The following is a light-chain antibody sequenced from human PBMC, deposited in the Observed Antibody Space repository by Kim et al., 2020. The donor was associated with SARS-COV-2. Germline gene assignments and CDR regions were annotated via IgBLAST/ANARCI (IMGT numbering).Light chain of an antibody. Sequence: ELTQPPSASGTPGQTVTISCSGSNSNIGRNTVNWYQQFPGAAPKLLIDSNNRRPSGVPDRVSGSKSGPSASLAISGLQSEDEADYYCATWDDSLDVYMFGGGTQLTVL. CDR2: SNN. CDR1: NSNIGRNT. V-gene: IGLV1-44*01. J-gene: IGLJ3*02. CDR3: ATWDDSLDVYM.